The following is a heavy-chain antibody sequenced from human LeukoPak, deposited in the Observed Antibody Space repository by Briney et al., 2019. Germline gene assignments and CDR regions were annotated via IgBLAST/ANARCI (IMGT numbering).Heavy chain of an antibody. CDR2: IKQDGSEK. J-gene: IGHJ4*02. CDR3: ARECSSTSCPLDY. CDR1: GFTFRSYA. Sequence: GGSLRLSCAASGFTFRSYAIHWVRQAPGKGLEWVANIKQDGSEKYYVDSVKGRFTISRDNAKNSLYLQMNSLRAEDTAVYYCARECSSTSCPLDYWGQGTLVTVSS. V-gene: IGHV3-7*01. D-gene: IGHD2-2*01.